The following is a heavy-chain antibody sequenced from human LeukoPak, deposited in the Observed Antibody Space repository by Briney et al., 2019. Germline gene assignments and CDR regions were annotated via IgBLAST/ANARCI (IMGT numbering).Heavy chain of an antibody. D-gene: IGHD3-3*01. CDR1: GYTFTSYD. V-gene: IGHV1-8*01. CDR2: MNPNRGNT. Sequence: ASVKVSCKASGYTFTSYDINWVRQATGQGLEWMGWMNPNRGNTGYAQKFQGRVTMTRNTSISTAYMELSSLRSEDTAVYYCARGDAYYDFWSGYYRGSKEYYFDYWGQGTLVTVSS. CDR3: ARGDAYYDFWSGYYRGSKEYYFDY. J-gene: IGHJ4*02.